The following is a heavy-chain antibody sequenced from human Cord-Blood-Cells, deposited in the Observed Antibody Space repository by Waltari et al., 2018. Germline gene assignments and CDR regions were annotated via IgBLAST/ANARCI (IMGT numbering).Heavy chain of an antibody. Sequence: QVQLVESGGGVVQPGRSLRLSCAASGFTFSSYAMHWVRQAPGKGLEWVGVISYYGSNKYYADSVKGRFTISRDNSKNTLYLQMNSLRAEDTAVYYCARESSQLGSWPFDYWGQGTLVTVSS. D-gene: IGHD6-13*01. CDR1: GFTFSSYA. J-gene: IGHJ4*02. CDR3: ARESSQLGSWPFDY. V-gene: IGHV3-30-3*01. CDR2: ISYYGSNK.